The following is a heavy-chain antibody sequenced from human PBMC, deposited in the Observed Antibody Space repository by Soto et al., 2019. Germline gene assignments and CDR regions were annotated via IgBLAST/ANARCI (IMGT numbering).Heavy chain of an antibody. J-gene: IGHJ6*02. CDR2: INSDGSST. Sequence: GGSLRLSCAASGFTFSSYWMHWVRQAPGKGQVWVSRINSDGSSTSYADSVKGRFTISRDNAKNTLYLQMNSLRAEDTAVYYCARGGIVLMVYASGGMDVWGQGTTVTVSS. V-gene: IGHV3-74*01. D-gene: IGHD2-8*01. CDR1: GFTFSSYW. CDR3: ARGGIVLMVYASGGMDV.